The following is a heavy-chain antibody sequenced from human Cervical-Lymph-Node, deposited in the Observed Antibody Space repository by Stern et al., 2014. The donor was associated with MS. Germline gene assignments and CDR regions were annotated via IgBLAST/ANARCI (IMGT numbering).Heavy chain of an antibody. Sequence: VQLVESGGGVVQPGRSLRLSCAASGITFNNHGMHWVRQAPVKGLEWVAVISHDGTVKHYADSVKGRFTIFRDNSKMYLQMNGPRADDTAVYYCAKETGKAGSSYESYFDYWGQGTLVTVSS. CDR3: AKETGKAGSSYESYFDY. CDR2: ISHDGTVK. V-gene: IGHV3-30*18. J-gene: IGHJ4*02. CDR1: GITFNNHG. D-gene: IGHD5-18*01.